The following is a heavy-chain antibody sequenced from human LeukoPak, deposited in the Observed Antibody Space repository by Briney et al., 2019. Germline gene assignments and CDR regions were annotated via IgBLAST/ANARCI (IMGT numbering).Heavy chain of an antibody. Sequence: QPGGSLRLSCAASGFTFSSYGMHWVRQAPGKGLEWVAFIRYDGSNKYYADSVKGRFTISRDNSKNTLYLQMNSLRAEDTAVYYCAKDGEGDGYNLPNWFDPWGQGTLVTVSS. J-gene: IGHJ5*02. V-gene: IGHV3-30*02. CDR1: GFTFSSYG. CDR2: IRYDGSNK. D-gene: IGHD5-24*01. CDR3: AKDGEGDGYNLPNWFDP.